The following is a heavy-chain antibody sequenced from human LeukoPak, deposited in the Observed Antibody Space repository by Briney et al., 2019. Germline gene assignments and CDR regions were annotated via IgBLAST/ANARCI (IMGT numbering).Heavy chain of an antibody. D-gene: IGHD5-18*01. Sequence: GGSLRLPCAASGFTFSSYGMHWVRQAPGKGLEWVAVIRYDGSNKYYADSVKGRFTISRDNSKNTLYLQMNSLRAEDTAVYYCARDREGSADTAMVEGDAFDIWGQGTMVTVSS. J-gene: IGHJ3*02. CDR2: IRYDGSNK. CDR3: ARDREGSADTAMVEGDAFDI. CDR1: GFTFSSYG. V-gene: IGHV3-33*01.